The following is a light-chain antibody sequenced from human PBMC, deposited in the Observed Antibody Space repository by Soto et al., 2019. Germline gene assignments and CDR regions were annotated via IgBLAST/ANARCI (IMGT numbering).Light chain of an antibody. CDR1: QSLLHSNGYNY. CDR2: LGS. CDR3: LQALKTRYT. V-gene: IGKV2-28*01. Sequence: DIVMTQSPLSLPVTPGEPASISCRSSQSLLHSNGYNYLDWYLQKPGQSPQLLIYLGSNRASGVPEGFSGSGPRTGLTLKISGVEAEDVGVYYCLQALKTRYTFGKGTKLEIK. J-gene: IGKJ2*01.